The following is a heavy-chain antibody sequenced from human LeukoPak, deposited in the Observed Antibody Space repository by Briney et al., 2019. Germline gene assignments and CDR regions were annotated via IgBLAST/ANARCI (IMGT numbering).Heavy chain of an antibody. D-gene: IGHD2/OR15-2a*01. CDR3: ARVSFYAFDT. Sequence: GGSLRLSCAASGFSVSNHYMSRVRQAPGKGLEWVSIIFAGGDVYYADSVKGRFTISRDNVKNMVFLQMNRLTGEDTALYYCARVSFYAFDTWGQGTRVTVSS. J-gene: IGHJ3*02. V-gene: IGHV3-53*01. CDR2: IFAGGDV. CDR1: GFSVSNHY.